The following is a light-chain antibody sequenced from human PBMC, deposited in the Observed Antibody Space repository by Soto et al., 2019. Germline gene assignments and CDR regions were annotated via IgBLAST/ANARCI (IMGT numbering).Light chain of an antibody. Sequence: IVLTQSPGTLSLSPGERATLSCRASQSVDSDYLAWYQHKPGQAPRLLIYAASSRATGIPDRFSGSGSGTDFTRTISRLEPEDFAVYYCQHFGSATGTFGQGTKVEIK. V-gene: IGKV3-20*01. CDR3: QHFGSATGT. CDR2: AAS. CDR1: QSVDSDY. J-gene: IGKJ1*01.